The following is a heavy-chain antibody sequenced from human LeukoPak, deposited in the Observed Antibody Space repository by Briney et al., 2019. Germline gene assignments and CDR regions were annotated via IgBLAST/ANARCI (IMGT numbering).Heavy chain of an antibody. CDR1: GGTFSSYA. D-gene: IGHD3-9*01. J-gene: IGHJ3*02. CDR3: ARTLTGDAFDI. CDR2: IIPILGIA. Sequence: AASVKVSCKASGGTFSSYAISWVRQAPGQGLEWMGRIIPILGIANYAQKFQGRVTITADKSTSTVYMELSSLRSEDTAVYYCARTLTGDAFDIWGQGTMVSVSS. V-gene: IGHV1-69*04.